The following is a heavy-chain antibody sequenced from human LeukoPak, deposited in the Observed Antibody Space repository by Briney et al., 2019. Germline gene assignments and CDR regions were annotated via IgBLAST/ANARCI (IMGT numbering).Heavy chain of an antibody. CDR1: GGTFSSYA. V-gene: IGHV1-69*04. J-gene: IGHJ6*02. CDR3: ARDFRCSSTSCRGIDYGMDV. Sequence: SVKVSCKASGGTFSSYAISWVRQAPGQGLEWMGRIIPILGIANYAQKFQGRVTITADKSTSTAYMELSSLRSEDTAAYYCARDFRCSSTSCRGIDYGMDVWGQGTTVTVSS. CDR2: IIPILGIA. D-gene: IGHD2-2*01.